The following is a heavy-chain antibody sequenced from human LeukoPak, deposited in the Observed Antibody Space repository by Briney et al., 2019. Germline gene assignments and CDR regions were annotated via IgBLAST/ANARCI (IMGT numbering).Heavy chain of an antibody. CDR2: INEDGSEK. D-gene: IGHD2-2*01. Sequence: GGSLRLSCVASGIRFSALWMNWVRQAPGKGLELVASINEDGSEKYYVDSVKGRFTISRDNPKKSLYLQLNSLRVDVTAVYFCARDSDAYDYWGQGTLVTVSS. V-gene: IGHV3-7*01. CDR1: GIRFSALW. CDR3: ARDSDAYDY. J-gene: IGHJ4*02.